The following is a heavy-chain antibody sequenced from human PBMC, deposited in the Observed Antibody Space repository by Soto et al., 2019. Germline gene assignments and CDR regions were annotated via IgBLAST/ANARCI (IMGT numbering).Heavy chain of an antibody. Sequence: EVQLLESGGGLVQPGGSLRLSCAASGFTFSNYAVTWVRQAPGKGLEWVSTISGSGGSTYYADSVKGRFTISRDNSKNTLYLQMNSMRAEDTAVYYCEKDQGSSWYEIDYWGQGPLVTVSS. CDR2: ISGSGGST. CDR1: GFTFSNYA. J-gene: IGHJ4*02. CDR3: EKDQGSSWYEIDY. V-gene: IGHV3-23*01. D-gene: IGHD6-13*01.